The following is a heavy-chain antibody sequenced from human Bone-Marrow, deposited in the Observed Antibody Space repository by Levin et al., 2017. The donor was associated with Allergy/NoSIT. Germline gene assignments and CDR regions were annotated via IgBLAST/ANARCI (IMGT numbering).Heavy chain of an antibody. CDR2: ISSSSSPI. CDR1: GFTFSSYS. CDR3: VGRWSFDY. D-gene: IGHD4-23*01. Sequence: GESLKISCAASGFTFSSYSMNWVRQAPGKGLEWLSYISSSSSPIYYADSVQGRFTISRDNAKNSLYLQMNSLRAEDTAVYYCVGRWSFDYWGRGTLVTVSS. J-gene: IGHJ4*02. V-gene: IGHV3-48*01.